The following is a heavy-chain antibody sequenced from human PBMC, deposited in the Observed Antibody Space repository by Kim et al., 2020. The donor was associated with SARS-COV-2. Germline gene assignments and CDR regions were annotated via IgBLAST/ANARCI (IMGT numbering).Heavy chain of an antibody. CDR3: AVRRRTYYYYYGMDV. Sequence: ASVKVSCKASGYTFTSYGSSWVRQAPGQGLEWMGWISAYNGNTNYARKLQGRVTMTTDTSTSTAYMELRSLRSDDTAVYYCAVRRRTYYYYYGMDVWGQGTTVTVSS. CDR2: ISAYNGNT. D-gene: IGHD1-1*01. J-gene: IGHJ6*02. V-gene: IGHV1-18*04. CDR1: GYTFTSYG.